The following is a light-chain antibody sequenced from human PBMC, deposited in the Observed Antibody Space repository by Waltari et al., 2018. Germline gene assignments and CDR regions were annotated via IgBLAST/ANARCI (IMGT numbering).Light chain of an antibody. J-gene: IGKJ1*01. Sequence: IQMTQSPSSVSASVGDRVTLTCRASQGISSRLAWYQQKPGKAPKLLIYDASSLHSGVPSRFSGSGSGTDFTLTIRSLQPEDFATYYCQQYNSYPWTFGQGTKVEIK. CDR3: QQYNSYPWT. V-gene: IGKV1D-16*01. CDR2: DAS. CDR1: QGISSR.